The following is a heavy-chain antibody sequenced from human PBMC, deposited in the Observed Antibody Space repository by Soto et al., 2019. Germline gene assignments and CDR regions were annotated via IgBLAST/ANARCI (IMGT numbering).Heavy chain of an antibody. Sequence: GESLKISCKGSGYSFTSYWIGWVRQMPGKGLEWMGIIYPGDSDTRYSPSFQGQVTISADKSISTAYLQWSSLKASDTAMYYCARIPRPLNYDFWTEAWFDPWGQGTLVTVSS. CDR3: ARIPRPLNYDFWTEAWFDP. V-gene: IGHV5-51*01. D-gene: IGHD3-3*01. CDR2: IYPGDSDT. J-gene: IGHJ5*02. CDR1: GYSFTSYW.